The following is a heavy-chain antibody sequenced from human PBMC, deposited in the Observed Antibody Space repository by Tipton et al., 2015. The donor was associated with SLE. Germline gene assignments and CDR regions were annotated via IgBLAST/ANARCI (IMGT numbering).Heavy chain of an antibody. CDR1: GFIFDDYA. Sequence: SLRLSCAASGFIFDDYAMHWVRQAPGKGLEWVSGISWNSGSIGYADSVKGRFTISRDNAKNSLYLQMNSLRAEDTALYYCAKDNPLSSSRGPLYYYGMDVWGQGTTVTVSS. J-gene: IGHJ6*02. D-gene: IGHD6-13*01. CDR3: AKDNPLSSSRGPLYYYGMDV. CDR2: ISWNSGSI. V-gene: IGHV3-9*01.